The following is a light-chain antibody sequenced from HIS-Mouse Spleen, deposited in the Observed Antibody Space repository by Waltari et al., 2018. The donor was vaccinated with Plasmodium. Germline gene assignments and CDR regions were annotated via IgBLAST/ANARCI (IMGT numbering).Light chain of an antibody. Sequence: EIVLTQSPGTRSLSPGERATLSCRASQRVSSSYLAWYQQKPGQAPRLLLYGASSRATGMPDRCSGSGCGTDFTLAIRRLEPEEFAVYYWQQYGSSPYTFGQGTELEIK. V-gene: IGKV3-20*01. CDR1: QRVSSSY. CDR3: QQYGSSPYT. CDR2: GAS. J-gene: IGKJ2*01.